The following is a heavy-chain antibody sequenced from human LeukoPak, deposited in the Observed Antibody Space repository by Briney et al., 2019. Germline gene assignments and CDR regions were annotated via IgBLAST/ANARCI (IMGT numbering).Heavy chain of an antibody. J-gene: IGHJ3*02. CDR1: GFSFDDYG. Sequence: PGGSLRLSCAASGFSFDDYGMSWVRQVPGKGLEWVAGINWNGGATGYADSVKGRFTISRDNAKTSLYLQMNSLRADDTAFYYCARPRTENYDFWSGHTLSAFDIWGQGTMVTVSS. V-gene: IGHV3-20*04. CDR3: ARPRTENYDFWSGHTLSAFDI. D-gene: IGHD3-3*01. CDR2: INWNGGAT.